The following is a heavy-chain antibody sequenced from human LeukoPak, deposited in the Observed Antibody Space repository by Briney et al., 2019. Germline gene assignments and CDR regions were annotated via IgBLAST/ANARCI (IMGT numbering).Heavy chain of an antibody. V-gene: IGHV3-21*01. Sequence: GGSLRLSCAASGFTFSSYSMNWVRQAPGKGLEWDSSISSSSSYIYYADSVKGRFTISRDNAKNSLYLQMNSLRAEDTAVYYCARSQEEGVPAAPDIWGQGTMVTVSS. CDR2: ISSSSSYI. J-gene: IGHJ3*02. CDR1: GFTFSSYS. CDR3: ARSQEEGVPAAPDI. D-gene: IGHD2-2*01.